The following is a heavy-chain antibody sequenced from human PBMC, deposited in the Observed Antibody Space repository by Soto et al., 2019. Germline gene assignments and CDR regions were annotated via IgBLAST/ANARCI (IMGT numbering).Heavy chain of an antibody. Sequence: ASVKVSCKASGGTFSSYAISWVRQAPGQGLEWMGGIIPIFGTANYAQKFRGRVTITADESTSTAYMELSSLRSEDTAVYYCAPALGYCSSTSCGNWFDPWGQGTLVTVYS. V-gene: IGHV1-69*13. CDR2: IIPIFGTA. CDR1: GGTFSSYA. CDR3: APALGYCSSTSCGNWFDP. J-gene: IGHJ5*02. D-gene: IGHD2-2*01.